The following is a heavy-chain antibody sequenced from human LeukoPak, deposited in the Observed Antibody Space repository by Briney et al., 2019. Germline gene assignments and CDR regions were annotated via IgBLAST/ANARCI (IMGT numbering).Heavy chain of an antibody. V-gene: IGHV3-73*01. CDR1: GFTFSGSA. CDR2: IRSKANSYAT. D-gene: IGHD3-22*01. J-gene: IGHJ4*02. Sequence: GGSLRLSCAASGFTFSGSAMHWVRQASGKGLEWVGRIRSKANSYATAYAASVKGRFTISRDDSKNTAYLQMNSLKTEDTAVYYCTTTYYYDSSGYYYRGGYWGQGTLVTVSS. CDR3: TTTYYYDSSGYYYRGGY.